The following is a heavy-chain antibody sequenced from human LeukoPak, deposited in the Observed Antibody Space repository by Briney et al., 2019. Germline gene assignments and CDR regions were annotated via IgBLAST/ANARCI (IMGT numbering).Heavy chain of an antibody. V-gene: IGHV4-39*07. Sequence: SETLSLTCTVSGGSISSGSYYWGWIRQPPGKGLEWIGSIYHSGSTYYNPSLKSRVTISVDTSKNQFSLKLSSVTAADTAVYYCARLRYYDSSGYSYYFDYWGQGTLVTVSS. J-gene: IGHJ4*02. D-gene: IGHD3-22*01. CDR2: IYHSGST. CDR3: ARLRYYDSSGYSYYFDY. CDR1: GGSISSGSYY.